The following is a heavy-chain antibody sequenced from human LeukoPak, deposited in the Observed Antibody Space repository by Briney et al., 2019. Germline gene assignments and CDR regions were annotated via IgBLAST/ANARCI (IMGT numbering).Heavy chain of an antibody. V-gene: IGHV7-4-1*02. CDR1: GYTFTSYA. CDR2: INTNTGNP. Sequence: ASVKFSCKASGYTFTSYAMNWVRQAPGQGLEWMGWINTNTGNPTYAQGFTGRFVFSLDTSVSTAYLQISSLKAEDTAVYYCARDQDVGARGGFDYWGQGTLVTVSS. CDR3: ARDQDVGARGGFDY. D-gene: IGHD1-26*01. J-gene: IGHJ4*02.